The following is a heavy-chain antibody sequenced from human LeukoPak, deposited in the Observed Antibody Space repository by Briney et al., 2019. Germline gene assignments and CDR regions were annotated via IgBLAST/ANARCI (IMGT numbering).Heavy chain of an antibody. D-gene: IGHD3-3*01. CDR3: AIDSNPHYDFWSGYFY. CDR1: GFTFSSYG. V-gene: IGHV3-30*02. J-gene: IGHJ4*02. Sequence: GGSLRLSCAASGFTFSSYGMHWVRQAPGKGLEWVAFIRYDGSNKYYADSVKGRFTISRDNSKNTLYLQMNSLRAEDTAVYYCAIDSNPHYDFWSGYFYWGQGTLVTVSS. CDR2: IRYDGSNK.